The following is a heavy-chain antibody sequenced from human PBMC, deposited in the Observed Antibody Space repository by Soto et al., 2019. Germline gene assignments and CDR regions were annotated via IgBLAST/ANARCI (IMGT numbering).Heavy chain of an antibody. Sequence: PGGSLRLSCAASGFTFSSYAMSWVRQAPGKGLEWVSAISGSGGSTYYADSVKGRFTTSRDNSKNTLYLQMNSLRAEDTAVYYCAKGLSGYGYGLGTFDYWGQGTLVTVSS. V-gene: IGHV3-23*01. CDR2: ISGSGGST. CDR1: GFTFSSYA. CDR3: AKGLSGYGYGLGTFDY. J-gene: IGHJ4*02. D-gene: IGHD5-18*01.